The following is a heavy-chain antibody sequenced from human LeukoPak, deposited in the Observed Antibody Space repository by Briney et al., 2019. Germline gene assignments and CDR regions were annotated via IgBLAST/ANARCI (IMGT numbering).Heavy chain of an antibody. V-gene: IGHV3-74*01. Sequence: SGGSLRLSCAASGFTFSYYWMHWVRQAPGKGLVWVSRVNSDGSFTAYADSVKGRFTVSRDNAKNSLYLQMNSLRAEDTAIYYCATFYDSSGRDYWGQGTLVTVSS. CDR2: VNSDGSFT. CDR1: GFTFSYYW. CDR3: ATFYDSSGRDY. D-gene: IGHD3-22*01. J-gene: IGHJ4*02.